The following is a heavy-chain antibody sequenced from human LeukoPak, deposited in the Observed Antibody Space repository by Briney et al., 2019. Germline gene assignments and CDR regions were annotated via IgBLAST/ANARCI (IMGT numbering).Heavy chain of an antibody. CDR3: ARTEVYYDILTGYYRDNWFDP. CDR1: GGSFSGYY. D-gene: IGHD3-9*01. Sequence: SETLSLTCAVYGGSFSGYYWGWIRQPPGKGLEWIGSIYYSGSTYYNPSLKSRVTISVDTSKNQLSLKLSSVTAADTAVYYCARTEVYYDILTGYYRDNWFDPWGPGTLVTVSS. J-gene: IGHJ5*02. V-gene: IGHV4-39*01. CDR2: IYYSGST.